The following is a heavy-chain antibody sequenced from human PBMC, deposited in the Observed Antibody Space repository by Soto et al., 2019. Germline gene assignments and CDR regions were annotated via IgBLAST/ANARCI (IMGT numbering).Heavy chain of an antibody. Sequence: ESGGGVVQPGRSLRLSCAASGFTFSSYGMRWVRQAPGKGLEWVAVIWYDGSNKYYADSVKGRFTISRDNSKNTLYLQMNSLRAEDTAVYYCARGAYGERGRWFDPWGQGTLVTVSS. CDR1: GFTFSSYG. J-gene: IGHJ5*02. CDR2: IWYDGSNK. D-gene: IGHD4-17*01. CDR3: ARGAYGERGRWFDP. V-gene: IGHV3-33*01.